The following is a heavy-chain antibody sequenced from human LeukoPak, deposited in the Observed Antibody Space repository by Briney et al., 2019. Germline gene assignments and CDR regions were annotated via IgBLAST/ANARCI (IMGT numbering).Heavy chain of an antibody. J-gene: IGHJ5*02. CDR1: GGSFSGYY. CDR3: ARGTYYDFWSGYYLPVTNWFDP. D-gene: IGHD3-3*01. V-gene: IGHV4-34*01. CDR2: INHSGST. Sequence: SETPSLTCAVYGGSFSGYYWSWIRQPPGKGLEWIGEINHSGSTNYNPSLKSRVTISVDTSKNQFSLKLSSVTAADTAVYYCARGTYYDFWSGYYLPVTNWFDPWGQGTLVTVSS.